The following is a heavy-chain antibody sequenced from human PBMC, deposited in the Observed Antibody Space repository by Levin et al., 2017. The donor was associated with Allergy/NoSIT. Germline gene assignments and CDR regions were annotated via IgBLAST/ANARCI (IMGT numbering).Heavy chain of an antibody. Sequence: GGSLRLSCAASGFTFSSYGMHWVRQAPGKGLEWVAVISYDGSNKYYADSVKGRFTISRDNSKNTLYPQMNSLRAEDTAVYYCAKDETRSIVGPSPFDYWGQGTLVTVSS. CDR2: ISYDGSNK. CDR1: GFTFSSYG. D-gene: IGHD1-26*01. J-gene: IGHJ4*02. CDR3: AKDETRSIVGPSPFDY. V-gene: IGHV3-30*18.